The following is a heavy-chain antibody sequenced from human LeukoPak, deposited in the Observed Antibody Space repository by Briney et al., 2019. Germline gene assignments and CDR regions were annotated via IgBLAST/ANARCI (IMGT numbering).Heavy chain of an antibody. CDR1: GFTFSTFP. D-gene: IGHD6-6*01. V-gene: IGHV3-30*04. CDR2: ISDDGRDT. CDR3: ARVGRVSIYPSYMDV. J-gene: IGHJ6*03. Sequence: GTSLRLSCEASGFTFSTFPMHWVRQTPDKRLEWVAVISDDGRDTYYADSVKGRFTISRDNSKNTLYLQMNSLSPGDTAVVYCARVGRVSIYPSYMDVWGKGTTVTVSS.